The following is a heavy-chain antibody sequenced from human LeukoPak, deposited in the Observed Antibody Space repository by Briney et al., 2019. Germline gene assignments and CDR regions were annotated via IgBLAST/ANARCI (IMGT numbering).Heavy chain of an antibody. D-gene: IGHD3-16*01. CDR2: ISSSSSYI. CDR1: GFTFSSYS. J-gene: IGHJ4*02. V-gene: IGHV3-21*01. Sequence: GGSLRLSCAASGFTFSSYSMNWVRQAPGKGLEWVSSISSSSSYIYYADSVKGRFTIPRDNAKNSLYLQMNSLRAEDTAVYYCARASLGGIDYWGQGTLVTVSS. CDR3: ARASLGGIDY.